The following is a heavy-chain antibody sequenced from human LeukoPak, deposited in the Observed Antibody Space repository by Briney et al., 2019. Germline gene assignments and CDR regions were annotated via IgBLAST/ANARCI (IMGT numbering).Heavy chain of an antibody. J-gene: IGHJ4*02. CDR2: INPSGGST. D-gene: IGHD3-22*01. CDR1: GYTFTSYY. Sequence: ASVKVSCKASGYTFTSYYMHWVRQAPGQGLEWMGIINPSGGSTSYAQKFQGRVTMTRDTSTSTVYMELSSQRSEDTAVYYCARDTYYYDSSGYFFDYWGQGTLVTVSS. CDR3: ARDTYYYDSSGYFFDY. V-gene: IGHV1-46*03.